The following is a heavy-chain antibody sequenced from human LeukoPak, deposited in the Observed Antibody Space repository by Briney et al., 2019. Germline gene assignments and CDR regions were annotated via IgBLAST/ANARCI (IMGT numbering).Heavy chain of an antibody. Sequence: SETLSLTCTVSGGSISSGSYYWSWIRQPAGKGLEWIGRIYTSGSTNYNPSLKSRVTISVDTSKNQFSLKLSSVTAADTAVYYCARDFWGHDGPTFDYWGQGTLVTVSS. V-gene: IGHV4-61*02. CDR1: GGSISSGSYY. CDR2: IYTSGST. CDR3: ARDFWGHDGPTFDY. D-gene: IGHD3-16*01. J-gene: IGHJ4*02.